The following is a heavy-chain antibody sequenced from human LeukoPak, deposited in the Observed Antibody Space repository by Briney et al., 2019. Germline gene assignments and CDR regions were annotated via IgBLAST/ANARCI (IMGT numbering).Heavy chain of an antibody. Sequence: GGSLRFSCAASGFTFSSYSMNWVRPAPGKGLEWVSSISSSSSYIYYADSVKGRFTISRDNAKNSLYLQMNSLRTEDTALYYCAKDLASHYYYYYMDVWGKGTTVTVSS. D-gene: IGHD2-15*01. V-gene: IGHV3-21*04. CDR1: GFTFSSYS. CDR3: AKDLASHYYYYYMDV. CDR2: ISSSSSYI. J-gene: IGHJ6*03.